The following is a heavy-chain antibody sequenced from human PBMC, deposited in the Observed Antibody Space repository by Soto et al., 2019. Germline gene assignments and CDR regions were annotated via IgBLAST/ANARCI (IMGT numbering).Heavy chain of an antibody. CDR2: ISRSSSYI. V-gene: IGHV3-21*01. CDR3: AGDGSSTTRPFGY. CDR1: GFTFSSYS. D-gene: IGHD1-26*01. J-gene: IGHJ4*02. Sequence: PGGSLRLSCAASGFTFSSYSMNWVRQAPGKGLEWVSSISRSSSYIYYADSVKGRFTISRDDAKNSLYLQMNRLIAEDTAVYYCAGDGSSTTRPFGYWGEGTLVTVSS.